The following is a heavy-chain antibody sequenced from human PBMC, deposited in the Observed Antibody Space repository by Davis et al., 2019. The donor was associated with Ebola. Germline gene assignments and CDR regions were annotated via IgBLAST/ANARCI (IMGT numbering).Heavy chain of an antibody. CDR3: ARDSYYYGSGSPWGAALDI. D-gene: IGHD3-10*01. V-gene: IGHV1-69*05. CDR2: IIPIFGTA. Sequence: SVKVSCKASGGTFSSYAISWVRQAPGQGLEWMGGIIPIFGTANYAQKFQGRVTMTRDTSTSTVYMELSSLRSEDTAVYYCARDSYYYGSGSPWGAALDIWGQGTMVTVSS. CDR1: GGTFSSYA. J-gene: IGHJ3*02.